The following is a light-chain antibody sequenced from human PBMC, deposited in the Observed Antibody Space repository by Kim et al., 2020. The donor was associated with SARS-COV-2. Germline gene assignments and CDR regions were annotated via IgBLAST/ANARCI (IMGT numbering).Light chain of an antibody. CDR2: GAS. J-gene: IGKJ5*01. CDR3: LEHKVYPIT. CDR1: QDIRNY. V-gene: IGKV1-17*03. Sequence: DIQMTQSPSAMSASVGDRVTITCRASQDIRNYLTWFQQKPGKVPKRLIYGASSLQSGVPSRFSGSGSGTEFTLTITSLQPEDSATYYCLEHKVYPITFGQGTRLEIK.